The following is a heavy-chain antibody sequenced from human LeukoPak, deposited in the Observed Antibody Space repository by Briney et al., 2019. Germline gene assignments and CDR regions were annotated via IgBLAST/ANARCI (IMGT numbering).Heavy chain of an antibody. CDR3: ARVPAFYYGDYWTSSNYFDY. CDR2: IFQSGRT. Sequence: SETLSLTCSVSGGSISSTHWWSWVRQPPRKGLEWIGEIFQSGRTNYNPSPKSRVTISVDKSRNQFSLKLSSVTAADTAVYYCARVPAFYYGDYWTSSNYFDYWGQGTLVTVSS. CDR1: GGSISSTHW. V-gene: IGHV4-4*02. J-gene: IGHJ4*02. D-gene: IGHD4-17*01.